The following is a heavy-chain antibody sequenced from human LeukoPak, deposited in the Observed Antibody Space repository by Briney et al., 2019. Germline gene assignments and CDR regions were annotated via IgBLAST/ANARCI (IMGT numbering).Heavy chain of an antibody. J-gene: IGHJ2*01. CDR2: INHSGTT. Sequence: SETLSFTCAVYGGPFSGYYWSWIRQPPGKGLEWIGEINHSGTTNYNPSLKSRVTISVDTSKSQFSLKLTSVTAADTAVYYCARRHDLWGRGTLVTVSS. CDR3: ARRHDL. CDR1: GGPFSGYY. V-gene: IGHV4-34*01.